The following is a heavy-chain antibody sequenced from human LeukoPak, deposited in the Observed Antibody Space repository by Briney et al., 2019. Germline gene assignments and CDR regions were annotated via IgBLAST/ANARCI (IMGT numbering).Heavy chain of an antibody. Sequence: SETLSLTCTVSGDFLGSYYWSWIRQSPGRGLEWIAFINSFGSTNYNPSLMSRVTISVDTSKNQFSLKLISVTAADTAVYYCAKLDYGDPTSWFDPWGQGTLVTVSS. CDR3: AKLDYGDPTSWFDP. J-gene: IGHJ5*02. CDR1: GDFLGSYY. CDR2: INSFGST. V-gene: IGHV4-59*08. D-gene: IGHD4-17*01.